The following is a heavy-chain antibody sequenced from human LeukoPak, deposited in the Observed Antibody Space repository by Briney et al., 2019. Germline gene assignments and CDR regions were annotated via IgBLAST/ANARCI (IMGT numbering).Heavy chain of an antibody. CDR2: IIPILGIA. V-gene: IGHV1-69*04. Sequence: RASVKVSCKASGGTFSSYAISWVRQAPGQGLEWMGRIIPILGIANYAQKFQGRVTITADKSTSTAYMELSSLRSEDAAVYYCARPFSYGSGRDVWGQGTTVTVSS. J-gene: IGHJ6*02. D-gene: IGHD3-10*01. CDR3: ARPFSYGSGRDV. CDR1: GGTFSSYA.